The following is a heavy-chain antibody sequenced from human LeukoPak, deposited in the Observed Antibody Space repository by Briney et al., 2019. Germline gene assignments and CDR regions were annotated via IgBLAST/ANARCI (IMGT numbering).Heavy chain of an antibody. CDR2: INSDGSST. CDR3: ARVASRTYGDYFDY. Sequence: GGSLRLSCAASGFTFSSYWMHWVRHAPGKGLVWVSRINSDGSSTSYADSVKGRFTISRDNAKNTLYLQMNSLRAEDTALYYCARVASRTYGDYFDYWGQGTLVTVSS. J-gene: IGHJ4*02. D-gene: IGHD4-17*01. V-gene: IGHV3-74*01. CDR1: GFTFSSYW.